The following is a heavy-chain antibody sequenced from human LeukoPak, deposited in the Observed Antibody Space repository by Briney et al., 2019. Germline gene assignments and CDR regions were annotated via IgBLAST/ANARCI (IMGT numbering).Heavy chain of an antibody. D-gene: IGHD6-19*01. J-gene: IGHJ4*02. CDR3: ARDQWWQFIAVAITSYFDS. CDR2: IKKDGSEK. Sequence: PGGSLRLSCAASGFSFNTYWMSWVRQAPGKGLEWVANIKKDGSEKHYVDSVKGRFTISRDNAKNSLYLQMNSLRAEDTAVYYCARDQWWQFIAVAITSYFDSWSQGTLVTVSS. V-gene: IGHV3-7*01. CDR1: GFSFNTYW.